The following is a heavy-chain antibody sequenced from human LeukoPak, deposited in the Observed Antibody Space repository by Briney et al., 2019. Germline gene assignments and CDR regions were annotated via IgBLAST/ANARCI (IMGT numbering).Heavy chain of an antibody. CDR2: IYYSGST. Sequence: PSETLSLTCTVSGGSITSYYWSWIRQPPGKGLEWIGYIYYSGSTNYNPSLKSRVTISVDTSKNQFSLKLSSLTAADTAVYYCAREAMMGHTTFDYWGQGTLVTVSS. J-gene: IGHJ4*02. CDR3: AREAMMGHTTFDY. V-gene: IGHV4-59*01. CDR1: GGSITSYY. D-gene: IGHD3-22*01.